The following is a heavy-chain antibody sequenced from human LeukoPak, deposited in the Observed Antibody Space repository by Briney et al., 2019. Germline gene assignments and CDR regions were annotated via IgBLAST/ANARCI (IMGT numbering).Heavy chain of an antibody. J-gene: IGHJ3*02. Sequence: GGSLRLSCAASGFIFSGYGMHWVRQAPGKGLEWVAVISYNVSNKYYADSVKGRFTISRDNSKNTLYLQMNSLRAEDTAVYYCAKEYLIWFGDFDAFDIWGQGTMVTVSS. CDR1: GFIFSGYG. CDR3: AKEYLIWFGDFDAFDI. CDR2: ISYNVSNK. V-gene: IGHV3-30*18. D-gene: IGHD3-10*01.